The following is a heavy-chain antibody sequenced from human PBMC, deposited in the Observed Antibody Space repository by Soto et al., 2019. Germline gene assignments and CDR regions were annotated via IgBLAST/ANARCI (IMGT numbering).Heavy chain of an antibody. CDR1: GFTVSGNY. CDR2: IYTDDNI. V-gene: IGHV3-53*01. Sequence: EVQLVESGGGLVQPGGSLRLSCAASGFTVSGNYVTWVRQAPGKGLEWVSVIYTDDNIYYADSVTGRFTISRDNYKNTFYLQMNRLRVEDTAVYYCATELIAKYGMDVWGQGTTVTVSS. CDR3: ATELIAKYGMDV. D-gene: IGHD2-21*01. J-gene: IGHJ6*02.